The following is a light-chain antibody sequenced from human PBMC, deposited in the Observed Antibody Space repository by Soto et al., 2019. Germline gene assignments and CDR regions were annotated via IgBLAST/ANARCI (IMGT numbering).Light chain of an antibody. CDR1: QSVSSSY. CDR2: GTS. J-gene: IGKJ1*01. CDR3: QQYGSSSWT. V-gene: IGKV3-20*01. Sequence: EIVLTQSPGTLSLSPGERATLSCRASQSVSSSYLAWYQQKPGQAPRLLIYGTSSRVTAIPDRFSGSGSGTDFTLTISRLEPEDFAVYYCQQYGSSSWTFGQGTKVEIK.